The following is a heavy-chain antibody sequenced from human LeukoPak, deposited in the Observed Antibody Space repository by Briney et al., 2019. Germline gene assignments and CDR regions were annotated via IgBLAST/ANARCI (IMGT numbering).Heavy chain of an antibody. J-gene: IGHJ3*02. CDR2: IYTSGST. CDR3: ARDFDCSSTSCYIGAFDI. CDR1: GGSISSGSYY. D-gene: IGHD2-2*02. Sequence: SETLSLTCTVAGGSISSGSYYWRWIRRPAGKGLEWIGRIYTSGSTNYNPSLKSRVTISVDTSKNQFSLKLSSVTAADTAVYYCARDFDCSSTSCYIGAFDIWGQGTMVTVSS. V-gene: IGHV4-61*02.